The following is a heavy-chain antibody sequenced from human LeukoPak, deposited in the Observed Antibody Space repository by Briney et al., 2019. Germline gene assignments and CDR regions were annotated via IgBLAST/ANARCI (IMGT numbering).Heavy chain of an antibody. V-gene: IGHV4-34*01. J-gene: IGHJ4*02. CDR2: INHSGST. D-gene: IGHD1-14*01. CDR3: ARRQGYRSFDFDY. CDR1: GGSFSGYY. Sequence: SETLSLTCAVYGGSFSGYYWSWIRQPPGKGLEWIGEINHSGSTNYNPSLKSRVTISVDKSKNQFSLKLSSVTAADTAVYYCARRQGYRSFDFDYWAREPWSPSPQ.